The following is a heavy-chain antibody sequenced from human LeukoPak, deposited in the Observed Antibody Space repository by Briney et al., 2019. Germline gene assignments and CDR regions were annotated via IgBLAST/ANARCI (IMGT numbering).Heavy chain of an antibody. Sequence: SETLSLTCAVSGGSISSYYWSWIRQPPGKGLEWIGYIYYSGSTNYNPSLKSRVTISVDTSKDQFSLKLSSVTAADTAVYYCARGAVVIALSFDIWGQGTMVTVSS. CDR2: IYYSGST. V-gene: IGHV4-59*01. J-gene: IGHJ3*02. CDR3: ARGAVVIALSFDI. CDR1: GGSISSYY. D-gene: IGHD2-21*01.